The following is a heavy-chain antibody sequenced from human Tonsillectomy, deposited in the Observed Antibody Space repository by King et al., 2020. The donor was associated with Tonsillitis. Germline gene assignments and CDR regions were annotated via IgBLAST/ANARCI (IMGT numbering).Heavy chain of an antibody. CDR2: IKQDGSEK. Sequence: VQLVESGGGLVQPGGSLRLSCAASGFTFSSYWMSWVRQAPGKGLEWVANIKQDGSEKYYVDSVKGRFTISRDNAKNSLYLQMNSLRAEDTAVYYCARDSPHYYYYMDVWGEGTTVTVSS. V-gene: IGHV3-7*03. J-gene: IGHJ6*03. CDR3: ARDSPHYYYYMDV. CDR1: GFTFSSYW.